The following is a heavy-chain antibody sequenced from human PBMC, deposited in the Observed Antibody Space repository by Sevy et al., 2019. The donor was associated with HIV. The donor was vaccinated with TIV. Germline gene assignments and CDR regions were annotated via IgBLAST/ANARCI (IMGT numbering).Heavy chain of an antibody. D-gene: IGHD2-15*01. CDR3: AKHEAATLYYYYGMDV. Sequence: GGSLRLSCAASGFTFSSYGMHWVRQAPGKGLEWVAVISYDGSNKFYADSVKGRFTISRDNSKNTLYLQMNSLRADDTAVYYCAKHEAATLYYYYGMDVWGQGTPVTVSS. J-gene: IGHJ6*02. CDR2: ISYDGSNK. V-gene: IGHV3-30*18. CDR1: GFTFSSYG.